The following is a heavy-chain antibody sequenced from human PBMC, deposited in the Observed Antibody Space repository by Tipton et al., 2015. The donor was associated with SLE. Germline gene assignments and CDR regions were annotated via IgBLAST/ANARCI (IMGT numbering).Heavy chain of an antibody. Sequence: LRLSCTVSGGSITGYHWSWIRQPPGKGLEWIGYVYYTGTTNYDPSLRSRVTMSVDTSKNQFSLRLSSVTAADTAVYYCARGAQLGGDYFDYWGQGTLVTVSS. D-gene: IGHD3-16*01. CDR1: GGSITGYH. CDR2: VYYTGTT. J-gene: IGHJ4*02. CDR3: ARGAQLGGDYFDY. V-gene: IGHV4-59*08.